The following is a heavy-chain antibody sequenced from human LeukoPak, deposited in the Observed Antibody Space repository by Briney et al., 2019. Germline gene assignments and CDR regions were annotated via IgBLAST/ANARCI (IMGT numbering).Heavy chain of an antibody. CDR1: GGTFSSYA. CDR3: ARDPILTGYSPSYFDY. D-gene: IGHD3-9*01. Sequence: SVKVSCKASGGTFSSYAISWVRQAPGQGLEWMGGIIPIFGTANYAQKFQGRVTITADESTSTAYMELSSLRSEDTAVYYCARDPILTGYSPSYFDYWGQGTLVTVSS. CDR2: IIPIFGTA. J-gene: IGHJ4*02. V-gene: IGHV1-69*13.